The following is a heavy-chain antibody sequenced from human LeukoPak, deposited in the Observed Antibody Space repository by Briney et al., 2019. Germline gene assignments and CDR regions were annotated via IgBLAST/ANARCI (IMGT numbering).Heavy chain of an antibody. V-gene: IGHV3-64D*06. CDR2: ISMNVQTT. J-gene: IGHJ4*02. CDR1: GFTFTSHV. D-gene: IGHD1-1*01. CDR3: VREGLERRTNLDY. Sequence: GGSLRLSCSASGFTFTSHVMHWVRQAPGKGLQYVSGISMNVQTTYYAGSVKGRFTISRDSSKNTVYLQMNSLTAEDTAVYYCVREGLERRTNLDYWGQGTLVSVSS.